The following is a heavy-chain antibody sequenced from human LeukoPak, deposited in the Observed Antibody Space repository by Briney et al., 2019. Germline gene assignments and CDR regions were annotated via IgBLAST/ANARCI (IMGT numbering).Heavy chain of an antibody. CDR2: INTDGSVT. V-gene: IGHV3-74*01. CDR1: GFTFNAHW. Sequence: RPGGSLRLSCAASGFTFNAHWMHWVRQTPEKGLVWVSRINTDGSVTNYADSVKGRFTISRDNAKDTLYLQMNSLRVEDTAVYYCARDPNWNQVDYWGQGSLVTVSS. J-gene: IGHJ4*02. CDR3: ARDPNWNQVDY. D-gene: IGHD1-20*01.